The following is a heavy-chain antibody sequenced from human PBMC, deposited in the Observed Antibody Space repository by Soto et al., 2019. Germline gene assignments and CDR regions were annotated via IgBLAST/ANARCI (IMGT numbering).Heavy chain of an antibody. V-gene: IGHV4-31*03. CDR1: GGSISSVGYY. CDR3: ARGDTDTCTH. D-gene: IGHD2-2*02. J-gene: IGHJ4*02. Sequence: QVQLQESGPGLVKPSQTLSLTCTVSGGSISSVGYYWSWIRQHPGKGLEWIGYIYYSGSTYYNPSLMSRVTISVATSKNQFSLKLSSVTAADTAVYYCARGDTDTCTHWGQGTLVTVSS. CDR2: IYYSGST.